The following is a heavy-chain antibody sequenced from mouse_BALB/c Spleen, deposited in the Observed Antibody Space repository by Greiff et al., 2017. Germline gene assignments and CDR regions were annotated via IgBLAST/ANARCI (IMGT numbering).Heavy chain of an antibody. CDR2: INPGSGGT. J-gene: IGHJ2*01. V-gene: IGHV1-54*03. CDR3: ARSVYVYDPRGE. CDR1: GYAFTNYL. D-gene: IGHD2-2*01. Sequence: QVQLQQSGAELVRPGTSVKVSCKASGYAFTNYLIEWVKQRPGQGLEWIGVINPGSGGTNYNEKFKGKATLTADKSSSTAYMQLSSLTSDDSAVYFCARSVYVYDPRGEWGRDTTHRVS.